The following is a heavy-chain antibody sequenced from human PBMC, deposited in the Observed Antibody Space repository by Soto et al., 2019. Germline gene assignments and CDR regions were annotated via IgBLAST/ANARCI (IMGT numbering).Heavy chain of an antibody. V-gene: IGHV3-66*01. CDR1: GFTVSSNY. CDR2: IYSGGST. J-gene: IGHJ3*01. CDR3: ARDYPSQQPRVVITPLDAFDV. Sequence: EVQLVESGGGLVQPGGSLRLSCAASGFTVSSNYMSWVRQAPGKGLEWVSVIYSGGSTYYADSVKGRFTISRDNSKNKLYLQMNSLRAEDTAVYYCARDYPSQQPRVVITPLDAFDVWGQGTMVTLSS. D-gene: IGHD3-22*01.